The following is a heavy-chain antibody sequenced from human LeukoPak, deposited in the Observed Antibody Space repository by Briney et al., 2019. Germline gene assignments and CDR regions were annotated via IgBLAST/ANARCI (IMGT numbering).Heavy chain of an antibody. V-gene: IGHV1-2*02. CDR1: GYTFTGYY. CDR3: ARGPTRAGGQLWLPWFDP. D-gene: IGHD5-18*01. J-gene: IGHJ5*02. Sequence: GASVKVSCKASGYTFTGYYMHWVRQAPGQGLEWMGWINPNSGGTNYAQKFQGRVTMTRDTSISTAYMELSRPRSDDTAVYYCARGPTRAGGQLWLPWFDPWGQGTLVTVSS. CDR2: INPNSGGT.